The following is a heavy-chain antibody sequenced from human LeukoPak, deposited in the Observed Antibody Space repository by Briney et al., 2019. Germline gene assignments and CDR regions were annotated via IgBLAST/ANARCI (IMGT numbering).Heavy chain of an antibody. CDR3: AKDEVVGATTSWFDP. V-gene: IGHV3-30*18. Sequence: GGSLRLSCAASGFTFSSYGMHWVRHAPGKGLEWVAVISYDGSNKYYADSVKGRFTISRDNSKNTLYLQMNSLRAEDTAVYYCAKDEVVGATTSWFDPWGQGTLVTVSS. J-gene: IGHJ5*02. D-gene: IGHD1-26*01. CDR2: ISYDGSNK. CDR1: GFTFSSYG.